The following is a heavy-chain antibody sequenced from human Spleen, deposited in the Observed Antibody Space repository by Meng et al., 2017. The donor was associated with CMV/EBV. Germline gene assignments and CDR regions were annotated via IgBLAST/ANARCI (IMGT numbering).Heavy chain of an antibody. V-gene: IGHV1-18*01. J-gene: IGHJ5*02. CDR2: ISPYNGNT. Sequence: VSCKTSGYSFTSYGISWVRQAPGQGLEWMGRISPYNGNTNYPQKFKGRVILTTETSTTTAYMELRSLRSDDTAVYYCARDRSIWFDPWGQGTLVTVSS. D-gene: IGHD1-26*01. CDR3: ARDRSIWFDP. CDR1: GYSFTSYG.